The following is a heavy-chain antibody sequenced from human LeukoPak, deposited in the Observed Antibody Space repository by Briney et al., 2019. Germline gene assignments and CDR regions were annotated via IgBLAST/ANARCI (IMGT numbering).Heavy chain of an antibody. D-gene: IGHD5-18*01. Sequence: TSETLSLTCTVSGGSISSSSAYWGWIRQPPGKGLEWIGSIYYSKNTYYNPPLKSRVTISADTSKNQFSLTLGSVSATDTAVYYCVSPRGFSYGYFDYWGQGTLVTVSS. V-gene: IGHV4-39*01. CDR3: VSPRGFSYGYFDY. CDR1: GGSISSSSAY. CDR2: IYYSKNT. J-gene: IGHJ4*02.